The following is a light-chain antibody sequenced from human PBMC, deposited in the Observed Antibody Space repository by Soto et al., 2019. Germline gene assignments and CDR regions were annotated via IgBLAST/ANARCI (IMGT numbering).Light chain of an antibody. CDR2: WAS. V-gene: IGKV4-1*01. CDR3: QQYYSTLWT. J-gene: IGKJ1*01. CDR1: QSVLSSSNNKNY. Sequence: DIVLTQSPDSLAVSLGERATINCMSSQSVLSSSNNKNYLAWYQQKPGQPPNLLIYWASTRESGVPDRFSGSGSGTDFTLTISSLQAEDVAVYYCQQYYSTLWTFGQGTKVEIK.